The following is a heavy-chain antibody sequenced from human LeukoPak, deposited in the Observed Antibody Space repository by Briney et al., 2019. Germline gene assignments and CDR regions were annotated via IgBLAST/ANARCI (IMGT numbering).Heavy chain of an antibody. Sequence: PGGSLRLSCAASGSTFSSYAMHWVRQAPGKGLEWVAVISYDGSNKYYADSVKGRFTISRDDAKNSLYLQMNSLRAEDTAVYYCARDRSGSGWYEVPTGLDYWGQGTLVTVSS. CDR3: ARDRSGSGWYEVPTGLDY. CDR1: GSTFSSYA. J-gene: IGHJ4*02. CDR2: ISYDGSNK. V-gene: IGHV3-30*04. D-gene: IGHD6-19*01.